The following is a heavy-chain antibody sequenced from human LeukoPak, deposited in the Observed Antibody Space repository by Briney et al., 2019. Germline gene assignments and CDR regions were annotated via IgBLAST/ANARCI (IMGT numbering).Heavy chain of an antibody. CDR3: ARISPLWRSNAFDI. J-gene: IGHJ3*02. Sequence: SETLSLTCAVSGGSISSGGYSWSWIRQPPGKGLEWIGYIYHSGSSNYNPSLKSRVTISVDRSKNQFSLKLNSVTAADTAVYYCARISPLWRSNAFDIWGQGTMVTVSS. V-gene: IGHV4-30-2*01. CDR1: GGSISSGGYS. CDR2: IYHSGSS. D-gene: IGHD4/OR15-4a*01.